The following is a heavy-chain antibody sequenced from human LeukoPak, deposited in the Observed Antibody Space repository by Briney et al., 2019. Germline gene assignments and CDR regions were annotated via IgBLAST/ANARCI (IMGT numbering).Heavy chain of an antibody. Sequence: GGSLRLSCAASGFTFISYSMNWVRQAPGKGLEWVSSISSSSSYRYYADSVKGRFTISRDNAKNSLYLQMNSLRAEDTAVYYCARDDYGGIDYWGQGTLVTVYS. CDR2: ISSSSSYR. D-gene: IGHD4-17*01. J-gene: IGHJ4*02. CDR3: ARDDYGGIDY. V-gene: IGHV3-21*01. CDR1: GFTFISYS.